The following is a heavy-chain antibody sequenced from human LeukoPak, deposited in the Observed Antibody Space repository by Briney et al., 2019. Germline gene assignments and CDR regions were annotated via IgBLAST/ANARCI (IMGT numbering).Heavy chain of an antibody. J-gene: IGHJ6*03. Sequence: GGSLRLSCAASGFTFSTSAMSWVRQPPGKGLEWVSAISGSAASTYYADSVKGRFTISRDNSKNTLYLQMNSLRAEDTAVYYCAKSPRALDSSGSHTRRYYYYYYMDVWGKGTTVTVSS. CDR1: GFTFSTSA. D-gene: IGHD3-22*01. CDR3: AKSPRALDSSGSHTRRYYYYYYMDV. CDR2: ISGSAAST. V-gene: IGHV3-23*01.